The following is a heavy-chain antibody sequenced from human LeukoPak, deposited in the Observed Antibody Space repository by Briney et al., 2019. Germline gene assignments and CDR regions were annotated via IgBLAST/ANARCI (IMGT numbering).Heavy chain of an antibody. J-gene: IGHJ4*02. Sequence: PGGSLRLSCAASGFSFSTYAMSWVRQAPGKGLEWVSGICGNDGKTYYADSVKGRFTISRDNSKNTLHVRMNSLRAEDTALYYCAKDTGGSCYSAIAYWGQGALVTVST. D-gene: IGHD2-15*01. CDR3: AKDTGGSCYSAIAY. V-gene: IGHV3-23*01. CDR2: ICGNDGKT. CDR1: GFSFSTYA.